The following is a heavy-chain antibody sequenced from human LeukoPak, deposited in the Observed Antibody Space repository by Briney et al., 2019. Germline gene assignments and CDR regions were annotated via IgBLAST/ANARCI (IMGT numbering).Heavy chain of an antibody. CDR1: GGSFSGYY. Sequence: KASETLSLTCTVYGGSFSGYYWSWIRQPPGKGLEWIGEINHSGSTNYNPSLKSRVTISVDTSKNQFSLKLSSVTAADTAVYYCARGVRARWFDPWGQGTLVTVSS. J-gene: IGHJ5*02. CDR3: ARGVRARWFDP. V-gene: IGHV4-34*01. D-gene: IGHD3-16*02. CDR2: INHSGST.